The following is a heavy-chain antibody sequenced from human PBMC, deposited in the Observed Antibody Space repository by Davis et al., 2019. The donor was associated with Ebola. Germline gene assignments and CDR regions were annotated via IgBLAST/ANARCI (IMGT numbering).Heavy chain of an antibody. D-gene: IGHD3-16*01. V-gene: IGHV4-31*11. CDR2: IYYSGST. Sequence: SETLSLTCAVYGGSFSGYYWSWIHQHPGKGLEWIGYIYYSGSTYYNPSLKSRVTISVDTSKNQFSLKLSSVTAADTAVYYCARDGGRHWYFDLWGRGTLVTVSS. CDR1: GGSFSGYY. J-gene: IGHJ2*01. CDR3: ARDGGRHWYFDL.